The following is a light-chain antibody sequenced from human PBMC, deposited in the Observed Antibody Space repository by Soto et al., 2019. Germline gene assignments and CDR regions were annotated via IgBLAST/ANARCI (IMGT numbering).Light chain of an antibody. CDR1: SNGVSRYKY. CDR2: DVT. CDR3: CSYAGTYTYV. J-gene: IGLJ1*01. V-gene: IGLV2-11*01. Sequence: QSALTQPRSVSGSPGQSVTISCTGTSNGVSRYKYVAWYQQHPGKAPKVVIYDVTERPSGVPDRFSGSWSDNTASLTISGLQAEDEADYYCCSYAGTYTYVFGTGTKLTVL.